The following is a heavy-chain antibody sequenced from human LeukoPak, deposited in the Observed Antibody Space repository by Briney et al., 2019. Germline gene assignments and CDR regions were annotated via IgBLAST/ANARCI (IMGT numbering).Heavy chain of an antibody. CDR3: ARSEWELLYYFDY. V-gene: IGHV3-21*01. CDR1: GFTFSNYN. J-gene: IGHJ4*02. D-gene: IGHD3-10*01. CDR2: ISSTGYI. Sequence: KPGGSLRLSCAASGFTFSNYNMNWVRQAPGKGLEWVPSISSTGYIFYADSVKGRFTISRDNAKNSLYLQMNSLRAEDTAVYYCARSEWELLYYFDYWGQGTLVTVSS.